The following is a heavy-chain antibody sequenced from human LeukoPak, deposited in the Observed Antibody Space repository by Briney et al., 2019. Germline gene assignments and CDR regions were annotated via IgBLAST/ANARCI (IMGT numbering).Heavy chain of an antibody. V-gene: IGHV1-2*02. J-gene: IGHJ4*02. CDR3: AREPSGSGGYDY. Sequence: ASVKVSCKTSGYTFTGYYMHWVRQAPGQGLEWMAWISPNSGGTNYVQKFQGRVTVTRDTSISTDYMEISGLTSDDTALYYCAREPSGSGGYDYWGQGTLVTVSS. D-gene: IGHD3-10*01. CDR2: ISPNSGGT. CDR1: GYTFTGYY.